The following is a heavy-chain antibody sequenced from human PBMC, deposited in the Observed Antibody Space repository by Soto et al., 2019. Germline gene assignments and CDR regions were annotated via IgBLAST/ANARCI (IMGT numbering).Heavy chain of an antibody. CDR2: ISYDGSNK. D-gene: IGHD1-1*01. CDR1: GFTFSSYA. CDR3: ARQERLSRDAFDI. Sequence: PGGSLRLSCAASGFTFSSYAMHWVRQAPGKGLEWVAVISYDGSNKYYADSVKGRFTISRDNAKNSLYLQMNSLRAEDTAVYYCARQERLSRDAFDIWGQGTMVTVSS. J-gene: IGHJ3*02. V-gene: IGHV3-30-3*01.